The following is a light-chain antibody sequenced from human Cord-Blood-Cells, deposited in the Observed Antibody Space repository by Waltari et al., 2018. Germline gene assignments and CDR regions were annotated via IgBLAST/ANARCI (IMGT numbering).Light chain of an antibody. V-gene: IGLV2-23*01. CDR1: SSDVGSYNL. Sequence: QSALTQPASVSGSPGQSITISCTGTSSDVGSYNLVSWYQQHPGKAPKLMIYEGSKRPSGVSNHFSGSKSGNTASLTISGLQAEDEADYYCCSYAGSSTWVFGGGTK. CDR3: CSYAGSSTWV. J-gene: IGLJ3*02. CDR2: EGS.